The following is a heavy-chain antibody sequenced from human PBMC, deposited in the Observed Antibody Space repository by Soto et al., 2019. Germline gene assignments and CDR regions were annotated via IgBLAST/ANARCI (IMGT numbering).Heavy chain of an antibody. Sequence: QVQLVESGGGVVQPGRSLRLSCAASGFTFSSYGMHWVRQAPGKGLEWVAVISYDGSNKYYADSVKGRFTISRDNSKNALYLQMNSLRAEDTAVYYCVKLPYQGSGSSTDYWGQGTLVTVSS. CDR2: ISYDGSNK. V-gene: IGHV3-30*18. J-gene: IGHJ4*02. CDR1: GFTFSSYG. CDR3: VKLPYQGSGSSTDY. D-gene: IGHD3-10*01.